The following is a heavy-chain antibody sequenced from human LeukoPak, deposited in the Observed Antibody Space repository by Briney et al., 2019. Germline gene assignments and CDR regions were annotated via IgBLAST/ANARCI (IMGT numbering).Heavy chain of an antibody. CDR1: GFTFSSYA. Sequence: GGSLRLSRAASGFTFSSYAMSWVRQAPGKGLEWVSAISGSGGSTYYADSVKGRFTISRDNSKNTLYLQMNSLRAEDTAVYYCAKDGAYYGSGSYYSCWGQGTLVTVSS. V-gene: IGHV3-23*01. CDR2: ISGSGGST. J-gene: IGHJ4*02. CDR3: AKDGAYYGSGSYYSC. D-gene: IGHD3-10*01.